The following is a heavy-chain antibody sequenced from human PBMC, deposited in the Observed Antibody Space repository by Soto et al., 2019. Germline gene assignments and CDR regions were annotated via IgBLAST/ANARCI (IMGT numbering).Heavy chain of an antibody. J-gene: IGHJ4*02. Sequence: TLSLTCTVSGGSISNGGYYWSWIRQHPGKGLEWIGYIYYSGSTYYNPSLKSRVTISVDNSKNTLYLQMNSLRTDDTAVYYCGTYGSIFDHWGQGTLVTVSS. D-gene: IGHD3-10*01. V-gene: IGHV4-31*09. CDR1: GGSISNGGYY. CDR3: GTYGSIFDH. CDR2: IYYSGST.